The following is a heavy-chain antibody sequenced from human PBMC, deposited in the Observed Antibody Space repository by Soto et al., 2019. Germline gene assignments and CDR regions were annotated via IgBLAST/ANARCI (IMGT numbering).Heavy chain of an antibody. J-gene: IGHJ4*02. CDR3: ARGTGVKAYYFDY. V-gene: IGHV3-66*01. Sequence: EVQLVESGGGLVQPGGSLRLSCAASGFTVSSNYMSWVRQAPGKGLEWVSVIYSGGSTYYADSVKGRFTISRDNSKNTLYLQMNSLRAEDTAVYYCARGTGVKAYYFDYWGQGTLVTVSS. D-gene: IGHD1-1*01. CDR1: GFTVSSNY. CDR2: IYSGGST.